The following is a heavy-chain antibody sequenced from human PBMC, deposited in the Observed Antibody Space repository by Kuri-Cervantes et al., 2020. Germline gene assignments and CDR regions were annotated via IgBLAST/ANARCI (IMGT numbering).Heavy chain of an antibody. CDR1: GFTFSDYW. J-gene: IGHJ6*02. CDR3: ARYCSSTSCLSHYNYYYGMDV. Sequence: GGSLRLCCAASGFTFSDYWMTWVRQAPGKGLEWVANIKEDGSEKQYADSVKGRFTISRDNAKNSLYLQMNSLRAEDTAVYYCARYCSSTSCLSHYNYYYGMDVWGQGTTVTVSS. D-gene: IGHD2-2*01. V-gene: IGHV3-7*03. CDR2: IKEDGSEK.